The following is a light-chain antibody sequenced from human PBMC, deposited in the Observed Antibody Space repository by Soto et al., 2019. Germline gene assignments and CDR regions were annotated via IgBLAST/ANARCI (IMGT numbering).Light chain of an antibody. CDR1: QSVSSSY. CDR2: GAS. J-gene: IGKJ5*01. Sequence: IVLTQSPGTLSLSPGDRATLSCRASQSVSSSYLAWYQQKPGQAPRLLIYGASSRATGIPDRFSGSGSGTDFTLTISSLEPEDFAVYYCQQRKNWQVTFGQGTRLEI. V-gene: IGKV3D-20*02. CDR3: QQRKNWQVT.